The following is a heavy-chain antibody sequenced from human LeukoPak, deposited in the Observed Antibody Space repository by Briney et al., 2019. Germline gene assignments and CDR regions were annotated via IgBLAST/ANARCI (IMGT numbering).Heavy chain of an antibody. CDR2: IKQDGSVK. CDR3: AKEASLNYMDV. V-gene: IGHV3-7*01. J-gene: IGHJ6*03. CDR1: GFAIISFW. Sequence: PGGSLRHSCAASGFAIISFWMTWVRQAPGKGLEWLANIKQDGSVKYYADSVKGRFTISRDNAKNSLYLQMNSLRAEDTAVYYCAKEASLNYMDVWGKGTTVTVSS.